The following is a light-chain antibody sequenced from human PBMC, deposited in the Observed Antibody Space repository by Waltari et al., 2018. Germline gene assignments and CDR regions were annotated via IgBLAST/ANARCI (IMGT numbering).Light chain of an antibody. CDR1: SSNIVNNS. J-gene: IGLJ2*01. CDR3: AAWDDSLSGTGV. V-gene: IGLV1-47*01. CDR2: RNN. Sequence: QSVLTQPPSASGTPGQRVTISCSGSSSNIVNNSVYWYQQLPGTAPKLLIYRNNQRPSGVPDRFSGSKSGTSASLAISGLRSEDEADYYCAAWDDSLSGTGVFGGGTKLTVL.